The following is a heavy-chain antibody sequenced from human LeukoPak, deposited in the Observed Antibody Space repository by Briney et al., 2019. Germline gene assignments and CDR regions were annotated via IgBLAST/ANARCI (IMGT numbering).Heavy chain of an antibody. CDR1: GFTFSTYG. D-gene: IGHD2-2*01. V-gene: IGHV3-23*01. J-gene: IGHJ4*02. Sequence: GGSLRLSCAASGFTFSTYGMSWVRQAPGKGLEWVSAISGSGDTTYYADSVKGRFTIPRDNSKNTLYLQMTSLRAEDTAVYYCAKDQADCSSSSCYERGFDFWGEGTLVTVSS. CDR2: ISGSGDTT. CDR3: AKDQADCSSSSCYERGFDF.